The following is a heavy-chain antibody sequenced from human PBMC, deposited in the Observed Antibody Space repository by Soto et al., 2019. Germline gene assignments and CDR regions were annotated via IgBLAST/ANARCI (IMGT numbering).Heavy chain of an antibody. CDR1: GRSFSGYY. CDR3: ARGRDSDCSSTSCFDAFDI. Sequence: PETLSLTCALYGRSFSGYYWSWIRQPPGKGLEWIGEINHSGSTNYNPSLKSRVTISVDTSKNQFSLKLSSVTAADTAVYYCARGRDSDCSSTSCFDAFDIWGQGTMVTVSS. J-gene: IGHJ3*02. D-gene: IGHD2-2*01. V-gene: IGHV4-34*01. CDR2: INHSGST.